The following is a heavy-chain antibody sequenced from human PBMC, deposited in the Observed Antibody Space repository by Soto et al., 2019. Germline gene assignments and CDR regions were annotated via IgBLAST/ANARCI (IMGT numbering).Heavy chain of an antibody. CDR3: AREGARRYGGMDV. D-gene: IGHD3-9*01. CDR2: IIPILGIA. Sequence: QVQLVQSGAEVKKPGSSVKVSCKASGGTFSSYTISWVRQAPGQGLEWMGRIIPILGIANYAQKFQGRVTITADKSTSTAYMELSSLRSEDTAVYYCAREGARRYGGMDVWGQGTTVTVSS. J-gene: IGHJ6*02. CDR1: GGTFSSYT. V-gene: IGHV1-69*08.